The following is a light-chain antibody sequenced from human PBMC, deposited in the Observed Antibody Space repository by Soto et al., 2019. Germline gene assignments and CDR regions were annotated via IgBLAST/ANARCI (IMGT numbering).Light chain of an antibody. CDR1: QNVGNY. Sequence: EIVLTQSPDTRSLLPGERAPLSCRASQNVGNYLAWYQEKPGQAPRLLISDSSHRETGIPAMFSGSGSGTEFTLTISGLEPDDFALYFCQQRADWPITFGPGTKVDIK. CDR2: DSS. V-gene: IGKV3-11*01. CDR3: QQRADWPIT. J-gene: IGKJ3*01.